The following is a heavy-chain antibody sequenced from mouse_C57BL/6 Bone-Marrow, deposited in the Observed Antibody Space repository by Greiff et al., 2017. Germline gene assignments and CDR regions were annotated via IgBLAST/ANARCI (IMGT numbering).Heavy chain of an antibody. CDR3: ARDYYGSSYY. V-gene: IGHV3-6*01. CDR2: ISYDGSN. D-gene: IGHD1-1*01. Sequence: EVQLQQSGPGLVKPSQSLSLTCSVTGYSITSGYYWNWIRQFPGNKLEWVGYISYDGSNNYNPSLKNRISITRDTSKNQFFLKLNSVTTEDTATYYGARDYYGSSYYWGQGTTLTVSS. CDR1: GYSITSGYY. J-gene: IGHJ2*01.